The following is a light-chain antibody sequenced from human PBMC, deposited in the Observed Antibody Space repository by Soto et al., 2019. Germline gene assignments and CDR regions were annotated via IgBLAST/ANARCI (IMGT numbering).Light chain of an antibody. V-gene: IGKV3-11*01. J-gene: IGKJ1*01. CDR2: DAS. Sequence: EIVLTQSPATLSLSPGERATLSCRASQSVGSYFAWYQQKPGQAPRLLIYDASNRATGIPARFSGSGSGTDFTLNISSLEPDDFAVYYCQQRGNWPVTFGQGTRVPIK. CDR1: QSVGSY. CDR3: QQRGNWPVT.